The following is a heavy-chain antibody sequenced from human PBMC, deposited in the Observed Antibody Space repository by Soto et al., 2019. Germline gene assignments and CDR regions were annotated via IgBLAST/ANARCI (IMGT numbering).Heavy chain of an antibody. V-gene: IGHV3-48*01. CDR1: GFTFSSYA. Sequence: GGSLRLSCAASGFTFSSYAMNWVRQAPEKGLEWVSYIRSTGSSTYYADSVKGRFTISRDNAKNSVYLQMNSLRAEDTAVYYCTRGALGAFDIWGQGTMVTVSS. CDR2: IRSTGSST. CDR3: TRGALGAFDI. J-gene: IGHJ3*02.